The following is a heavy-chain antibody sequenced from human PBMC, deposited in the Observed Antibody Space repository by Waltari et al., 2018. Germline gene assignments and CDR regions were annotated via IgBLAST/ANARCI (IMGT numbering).Heavy chain of an antibody. Sequence: QVQLVQSGAEVKKPGSSVKVSCKASGGTFRSYAISWVRQAPGQGLEWMGRIIPIFGTANYAQKCQGRVTITADKSTSTAYMELSSLRSEDTAVYYCARDKGYRMYSSSWYAGFDYWGQGTLVTVSS. J-gene: IGHJ4*02. CDR2: IIPIFGTA. CDR1: GGTFRSYA. CDR3: ARDKGYRMYSSSWYAGFDY. D-gene: IGHD6-13*01. V-gene: IGHV1-69*08.